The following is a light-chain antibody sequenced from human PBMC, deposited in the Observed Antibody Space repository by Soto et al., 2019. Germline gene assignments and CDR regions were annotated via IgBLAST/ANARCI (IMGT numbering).Light chain of an antibody. CDR1: QSVSSSY. CDR2: GAS. J-gene: IGKJ3*01. Sequence: EIVLTQSPGTLSLSQGERATLSCRASQSVSSSYFALYQQKPGQAPRLLIYGASSRDIGSPDRFSGSGSGTAFTLTISRLEPEDFAVYYCQRYGSPPIFTFGPGTKVYIK. CDR3: QRYGSPPIFT. V-gene: IGKV3-20*01.